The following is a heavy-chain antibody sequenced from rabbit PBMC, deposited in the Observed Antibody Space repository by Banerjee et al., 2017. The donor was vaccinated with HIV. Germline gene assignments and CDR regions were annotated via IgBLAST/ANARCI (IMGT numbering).Heavy chain of an antibody. CDR2: IYAGSSGST. D-gene: IGHD4-2*01. Sequence: EESGGDLVKPEGSLTLTCTASGFSFSSSYWICWVRQAPGKGLEWIACIYAGSSGSTDYASWAKGRFTISKTSSTTVTLQMTSLTAADTATYFCARDAHYAGDGYASFNLWGPGTLVTVS. V-gene: IGHV1S45*01. CDR3: ARDAHYAGDGYASFNL. CDR1: GFSFSSSYW. J-gene: IGHJ4*01.